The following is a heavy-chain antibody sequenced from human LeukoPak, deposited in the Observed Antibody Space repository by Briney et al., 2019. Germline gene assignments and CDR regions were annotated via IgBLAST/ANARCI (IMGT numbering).Heavy chain of an antibody. CDR3: ATSWGPDTSAFRWGRDGMDV. CDR1: GSTFNNYA. V-gene: IGHV3-23*01. D-gene: IGHD3-16*01. CDR2: ISKSGDHT. Sequence: GGSLRLSCAVSGSTFNNYAMSWVRQAPGKGLEWVSAISKSGDHTYYAASAKGRFTIYRDNSKNTQYLQMNSLRAEDTAVYYCATSWGPDTSAFRWGRDGMDVWGQGTTVIVS. J-gene: IGHJ6*02.